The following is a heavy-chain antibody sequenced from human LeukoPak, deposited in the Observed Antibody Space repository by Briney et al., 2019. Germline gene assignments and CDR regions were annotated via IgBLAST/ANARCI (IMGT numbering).Heavy chain of an antibody. CDR2: INHSGTT. CDR3: ARGLRLPSRSTPAVPHV. Sequence: PSETLSLTCAVYGGSFSDYYGNWIRQSPGKGLEWIGEINHSGTTNYNPSLKSRVTISVDTSKNQFSLRLSSVTAADTAIYHCARGLRLPSRSTPAVPHVWSKGTTVTVSA. V-gene: IGHV4-34*01. D-gene: IGHD6-19*01. J-gene: IGHJ6*04. CDR1: GGSFSDYY.